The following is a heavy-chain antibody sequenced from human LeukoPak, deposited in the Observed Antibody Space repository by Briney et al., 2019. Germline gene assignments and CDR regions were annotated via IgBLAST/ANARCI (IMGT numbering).Heavy chain of an antibody. CDR2: ISGSGGST. CDR1: GFTFSSYA. CDR3: ANCGLGELYGYYYYGMDV. D-gene: IGHD3-10*01. Sequence: GGSLRLSCAASGFTFSSYAMSWVRQAPGKGLEWVSAISGSGGSTYYADSVKGRFTISRDNSKNTLYLQMNSLRAEDTAVCYCANCGLGELYGYYYYGMDVWGKGTTVTVSS. V-gene: IGHV3-23*01. J-gene: IGHJ6*04.